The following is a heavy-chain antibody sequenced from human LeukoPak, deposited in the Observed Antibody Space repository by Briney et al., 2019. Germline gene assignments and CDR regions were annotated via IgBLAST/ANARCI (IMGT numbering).Heavy chain of an antibody. V-gene: IGHV3-53*01. D-gene: IGHD5-24*01. CDR2: IYSGGST. Sequence: PGGSLRLSCAASGFTVSSNYMSWVRQAPGKGLEWVSVIYSGGSTYYADSVKGRFTISRDNSKNTLFLQMNSLRVEDTAVYYCARDGYNYQFDYWGQGTLVTVSS. CDR3: ARDGYNYQFDY. CDR1: GFTVSSNY. J-gene: IGHJ4*02.